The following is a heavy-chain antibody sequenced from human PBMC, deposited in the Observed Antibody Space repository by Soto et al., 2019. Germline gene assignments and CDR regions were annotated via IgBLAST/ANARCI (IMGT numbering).Heavy chain of an antibody. V-gene: IGHV1-2*04. D-gene: IGHD2-15*01. J-gene: IGHJ4*02. CDR3: AILGGARGYCSGGSCPFDY. CDR2: INPNSGGT. CDR1: GYTFTGYY. Sequence: QVQLVQSGAEVKKPGASVKVSCKASGYTFTGYYMHWVRQAPGQGLEWMGWINPNSGGTNYAQKFQGWVTMTRDTSISTAYMELSRLRSDDTAVYYCAILGGARGYCSGGSCPFDYWGQGTLVTVSS.